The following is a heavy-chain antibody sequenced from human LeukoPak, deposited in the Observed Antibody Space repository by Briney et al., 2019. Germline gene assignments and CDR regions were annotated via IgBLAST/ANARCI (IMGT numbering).Heavy chain of an antibody. J-gene: IGHJ4*02. CDR2: ISSSSSYI. V-gene: IGHV3-21*01. D-gene: IGHD3-16*02. CDR1: GFTFSNAW. Sequence: PGGSLRLSCAASGFTFSNAWMSWVRQAPGKGLEWVSSISSSSSYIYYADSVKGRFTISRDNAKNSLYLQMNSLRAEDTAVYYCATGPSLFPAYDYVWGSYRYTGLIDYWGQGTLVTVSS. CDR3: ATGPSLFPAYDYVWGSYRYTGLIDY.